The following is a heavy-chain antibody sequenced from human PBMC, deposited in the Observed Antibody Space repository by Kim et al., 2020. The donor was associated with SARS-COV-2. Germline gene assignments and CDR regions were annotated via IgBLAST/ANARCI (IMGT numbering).Heavy chain of an antibody. CDR1: GYFFNTYD. V-gene: IGHV1-8*02. Sequence: ASVKVSCMASGYFFNTYDINWVRQASGQGLEWLVWVTPSTGNTGYAQKFQGRVTVTRDTSIRTAYMELRNLRYEDTAVYYCARTTTGWPNWFDSWGQGTLVTVSS. D-gene: IGHD6-19*01. CDR3: ARTTTGWPNWFDS. J-gene: IGHJ5*01. CDR2: VTPSTGNT.